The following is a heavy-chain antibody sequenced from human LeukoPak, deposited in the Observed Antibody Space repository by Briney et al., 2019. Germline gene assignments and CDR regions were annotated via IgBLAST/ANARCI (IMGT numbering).Heavy chain of an antibody. CDR2: ISGGGGST. Sequence: GGSLRLSRAASGFTFSSYAMSWVRQAPGKGLEWVSGISGGGGSTYYADSVKGRFTISRDNSKNTLYLQMNSLRAEDTAVYYCAKGRDGYNADFDYWGQGTLVTVSS. J-gene: IGHJ4*02. V-gene: IGHV3-23*01. CDR1: GFTFSSYA. D-gene: IGHD5-12*01. CDR3: AKGRDGYNADFDY.